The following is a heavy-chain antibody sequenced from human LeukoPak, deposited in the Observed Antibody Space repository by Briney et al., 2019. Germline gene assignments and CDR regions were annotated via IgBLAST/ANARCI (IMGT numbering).Heavy chain of an antibody. CDR1: GFTFSNAW. CDR3: TTGPYDYGSGTYYH. Sequence: GGSLRLSCAASGFTFSNAWMSWVRQAPGKGLEWVGRIKSKTDGGTTDYAAPVKGRFTISRDDSKNTLYAQMNSLKTEDTAVYYCTTGPYDYGSGTYYHWGQGTLVTVSS. CDR2: IKSKTDGGTT. J-gene: IGHJ4*02. V-gene: IGHV3-15*01. D-gene: IGHD3-10*01.